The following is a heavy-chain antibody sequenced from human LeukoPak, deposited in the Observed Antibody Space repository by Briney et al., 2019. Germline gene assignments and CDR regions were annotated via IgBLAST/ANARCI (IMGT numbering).Heavy chain of an antibody. CDR1: GFTFSSYG. D-gene: IGHD2-21*01. CDR2: ISGSGGST. Sequence: PGGSLRLSCAASGFTFSSYGMSWVRQAPGKGLEWVSAISGSGGSTYYADSVKGRFTISRDNSKNTLYLQMNSLRAEDTAVYYCAKEHGCCGYWQSDYWGQGTLVTVSS. CDR3: AKEHGCCGYWQSDY. J-gene: IGHJ4*02. V-gene: IGHV3-23*01.